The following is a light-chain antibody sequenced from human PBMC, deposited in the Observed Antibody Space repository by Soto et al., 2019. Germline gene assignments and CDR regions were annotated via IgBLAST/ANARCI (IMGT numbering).Light chain of an antibody. CDR3: QHMAT. V-gene: IGKV1-5*03. CDR1: QTISSS. J-gene: IGKJ1*01. Sequence: DIQMTQSPSPLSASVGDRVTITCRASQTISSSLAWYQQKPGKAPKPLIYRASSLESGVPSRFSGSGSGTEFTLTIISLQPDDFATYFCQHMATFGQGTKVEIK. CDR2: RAS.